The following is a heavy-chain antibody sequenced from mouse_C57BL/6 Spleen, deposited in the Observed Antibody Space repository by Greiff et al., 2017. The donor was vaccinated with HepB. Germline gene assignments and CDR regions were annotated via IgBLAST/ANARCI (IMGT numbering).Heavy chain of an antibody. CDR2: IYPGSGNT. Sequence: QVHVKQSGAELVRPGASVKLSCKASGYTFTDYYINWVKQRPGQGLEWIARIYPGSGNTYYNEKFKGKATLTAEKSSSTAYMQLSSLTSEDSAVYFCARLGDYDGYYAMDYWGQGTSVTVSS. CDR3: ARLGDYDGYYAMDY. J-gene: IGHJ4*01. D-gene: IGHD2-4*01. CDR1: GYTFTDYY. V-gene: IGHV1-76*01.